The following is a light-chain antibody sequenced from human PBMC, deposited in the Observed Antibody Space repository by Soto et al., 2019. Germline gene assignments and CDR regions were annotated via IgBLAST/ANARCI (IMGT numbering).Light chain of an antibody. CDR2: GND. J-gene: IGLJ2*01. Sequence: QSVLTQPPSASGTPGQRVTISCSGSSSNIGGNIVNWYQQLPGTAPKLLIFGNDQRPSWVPARFSGSKSGTSASLAISGLQSEDEANYYCAAWDDSLNGVVFGGGTKLTVL. V-gene: IGLV1-44*01. CDR3: AAWDDSLNGVV. CDR1: SSNIGGNI.